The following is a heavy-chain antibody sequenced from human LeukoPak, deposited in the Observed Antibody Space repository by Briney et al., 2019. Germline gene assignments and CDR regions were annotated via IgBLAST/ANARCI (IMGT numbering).Heavy chain of an antibody. CDR1: GYTFTSYA. V-gene: IGHV3-30-3*01. CDR2: ISYDGSNK. D-gene: IGHD6-13*01. J-gene: IGHJ6*02. CDR3: ARDLLAAAGRLYYYYGMDV. Sequence: SCKASGYTFTSYAMHWVRQAPGKGLEWVAVISYDGSNKYYADSVKGRFTISRDNSKNTLYLQMNSLRAEDTAVYYCARDLLAAAGRLYYYYGMDVWGQGTTVTVSS.